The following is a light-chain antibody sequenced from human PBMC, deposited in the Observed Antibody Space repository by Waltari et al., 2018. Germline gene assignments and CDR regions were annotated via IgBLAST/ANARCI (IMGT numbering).Light chain of an antibody. CDR1: QRVLYSSNNKNY. J-gene: IGKJ2*01. Sequence: DTVITQLPHSLVEYLGARAATNRKATQRVLYSSNNKNYLAWYQQKPGEHPNLLIYWASTRESGVPDRFSVGGSGTDFTLTISGLQAEDVAVYYCQQYYSPPYTFGQGTKLEIK. CDR2: WAS. V-gene: IGKV4-1*01. CDR3: QQYYSPPYT.